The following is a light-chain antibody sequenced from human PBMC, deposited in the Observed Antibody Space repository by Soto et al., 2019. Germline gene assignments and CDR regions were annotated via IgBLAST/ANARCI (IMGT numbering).Light chain of an antibody. CDR1: QTIGGW. CDR3: LQHNSNPRT. V-gene: IGKV1-5*01. CDR2: DXS. Sequence: VHMTQSPSTLSASLGDRVTLPXRASQTIGGWLAWYQQKPGXAPKXXXDDXSSLQRGGPSRLSGSGSGTEFTLTISSLQPEDFATYFCLQHNSNPRTFGQGTRLDI. J-gene: IGKJ5*01.